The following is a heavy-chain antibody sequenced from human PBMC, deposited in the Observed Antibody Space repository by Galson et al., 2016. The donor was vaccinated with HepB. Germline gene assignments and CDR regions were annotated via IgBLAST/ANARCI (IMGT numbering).Heavy chain of an antibody. J-gene: IGHJ4*02. CDR3: AKERGTAKSFDY. V-gene: IGHV3-30*18. D-gene: IGHD3-16*01. CDR2: VTHDGNNK. CDR1: GFIFSSYA. Sequence: SLRLSCAASGFIFSSYAMHWVRKAPGKGPEWVAVVTHDGNNKYYADPVKGRFTISRDNSKNTLFIQMNSLRLEDTAVYYCAKERGTAKSFDYWGPGTLVTVSS.